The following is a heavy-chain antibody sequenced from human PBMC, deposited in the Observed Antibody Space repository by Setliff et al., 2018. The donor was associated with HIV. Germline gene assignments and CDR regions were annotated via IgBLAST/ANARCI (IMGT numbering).Heavy chain of an antibody. J-gene: IGHJ4*02. D-gene: IGHD5-18*01. CDR1: GYSFTSYW. Sequence: GESLTISCKGSGYSFTSYWIGWVRQMPGKGLEWMGIIYPGDSDTRYSPSFQGQVTVSADKSISTAYLQWSNLKASDTAMYYCARHTDTAMDPFDLWGQGSPVTVSS. CDR2: IYPGDSDT. V-gene: IGHV5-51*01. CDR3: ARHTDTAMDPFDL.